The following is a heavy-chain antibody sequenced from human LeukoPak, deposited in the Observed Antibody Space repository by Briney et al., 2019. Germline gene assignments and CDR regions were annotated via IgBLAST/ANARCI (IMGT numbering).Heavy chain of an antibody. CDR3: ARTGGRYCSGGSCYLKYYHYYYYMDV. Sequence: SETLSLTCAVYGGSFSGYYWSWIRQPPGKGLEWIGEINHSGSTNYNPSLKSRVTISVDTSKNQFSLKLSSVTAADTAVYYCARTGGRYCSGGSCYLKYYHYYYYMDVWGKGTTVTVSS. J-gene: IGHJ6*03. CDR2: INHSGST. V-gene: IGHV4-34*01. CDR1: GGSFSGYY. D-gene: IGHD2-15*01.